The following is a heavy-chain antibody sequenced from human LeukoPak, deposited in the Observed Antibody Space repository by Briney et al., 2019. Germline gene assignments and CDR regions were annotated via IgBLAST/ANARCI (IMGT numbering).Heavy chain of an antibody. V-gene: IGHV1-2*02. CDR3: AREEGVGCSSTSCYSGSIDY. J-gene: IGHJ4*02. D-gene: IGHD2-2*01. CDR1: GYTFTGYY. CDR2: INPNSGGT. Sequence: ASVKVSCKASGYTFTGYYMHWVRQAPGQGLEWMGWINPNSGGTNYAQEFQGRVTMTRDTSISTAYMELSRLRSDDTAVYYCAREEGVGCSSTSCYSGSIDYWGQGTLVTVSS.